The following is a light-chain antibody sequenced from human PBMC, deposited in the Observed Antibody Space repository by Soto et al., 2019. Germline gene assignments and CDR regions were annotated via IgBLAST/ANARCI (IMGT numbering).Light chain of an antibody. CDR3: QQYNSYSWT. V-gene: IGKV1-5*03. Sequence: DIQMTQSPSTLSASVGDRVTITCRASQSISSSLAWYQQKPGKAPKLLIYKASSLEGGVPSRFSGSGSGTEFTLTISSLQPDDFATSYCQQYNSYSWTFGQGTKVDIK. CDR1: QSISSS. CDR2: KAS. J-gene: IGKJ1*01.